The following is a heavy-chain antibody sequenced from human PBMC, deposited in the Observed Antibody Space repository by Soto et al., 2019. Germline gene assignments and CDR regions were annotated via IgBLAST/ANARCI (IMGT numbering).Heavy chain of an antibody. V-gene: IGHV1-2*04. J-gene: IGHJ6*02. Sequence: GASVKVSCKASGYTFNDYYIHRVRQAPGQGLQWMGWINSNSGGTNYAQTFQGWVTMTRDTSISTAYMELIRLRSDDTAVYYCARSGSGTLYSGMNVWGQGTSVTVSS. D-gene: IGHD3-10*01. CDR2: INSNSGGT. CDR3: ARSGSGTLYSGMNV. CDR1: GYTFNDYY.